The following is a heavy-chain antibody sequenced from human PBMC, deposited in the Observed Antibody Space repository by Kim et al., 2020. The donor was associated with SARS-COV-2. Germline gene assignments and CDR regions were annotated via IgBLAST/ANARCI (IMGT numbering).Heavy chain of an antibody. CDR2: IKLDGSEK. CDR1: GFSFSSYW. J-gene: IGHJ3*02. CDR3: ARKGGSGPPDAFDI. D-gene: IGHD3-16*01. Sequence: GGSLRLSCAASGFSFSSYWMSWVRQAPGKGLEWVANIKLDGSEKYYVDSVKGRFTISRDNAKNSLYLQMNSLRAEDTAVYYCARKGGSGPPDAFDIWGQGTMVTVSS. V-gene: IGHV3-7*03.